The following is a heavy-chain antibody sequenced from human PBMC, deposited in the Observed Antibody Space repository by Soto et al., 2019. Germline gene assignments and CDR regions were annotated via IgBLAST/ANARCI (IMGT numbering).Heavy chain of an antibody. V-gene: IGHV1-2*04. D-gene: IGHD2-2*02. J-gene: IGHJ6*02. CDR3: ARGRYCSSTSCYTTPNYGMDV. CDR2: INPNSGGT. CDR1: GYTFTGYY. Sequence: ASVKVSCKASGYTFTGYYMHWVRQAPGQGLEWMGWINPNSGGTNYAQKFQGWVTMTRDTPISTAYMELSRLRSDDTAVYYCARGRYCSSTSCYTTPNYGMDVWGQGTTVTVSS.